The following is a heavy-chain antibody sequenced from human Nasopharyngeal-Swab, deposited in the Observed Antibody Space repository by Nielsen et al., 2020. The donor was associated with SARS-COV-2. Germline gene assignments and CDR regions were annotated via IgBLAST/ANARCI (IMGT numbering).Heavy chain of an antibody. CDR2: ISYDGSNK. Sequence: GGSLRLSCAASGFTFSSYALHWVRQAPGKGLEWVAVISYDGSNKYYADSVKGRFTISRDNSKNTLYLQMNSLRAEDTAVYYCAIETRYSSGGSCSTGGMDVWGQGTTVTVSS. CDR1: GFTFSSYA. V-gene: IGHV3-30*04. J-gene: IGHJ6*02. D-gene: IGHD2-15*01. CDR3: AIETRYSSGGSCSTGGMDV.